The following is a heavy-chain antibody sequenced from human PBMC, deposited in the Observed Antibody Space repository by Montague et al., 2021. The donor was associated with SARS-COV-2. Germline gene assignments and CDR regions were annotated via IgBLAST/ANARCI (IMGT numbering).Heavy chain of an antibody. CDR1: GNSLSAHW. CDR2: IYPDDSDV. D-gene: IGHD6-13*01. J-gene: IGHJ4*02. CDR3: ARTTNSWSPTPFGL. V-gene: IGHV5-51*01. Sequence: QSGAEVKRPGESLKISCKDSGNSLSAHWIGWVRQMPGKGLEWMGIIYPDDSDVRYSPSFEGQVTISVVKSIDTVYLQWSSLKASDTAIYYCARTTNSWSPTPFGLWGQGTLVTVFS.